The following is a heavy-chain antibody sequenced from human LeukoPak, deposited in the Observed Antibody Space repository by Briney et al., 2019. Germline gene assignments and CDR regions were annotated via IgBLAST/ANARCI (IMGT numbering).Heavy chain of an antibody. J-gene: IGHJ3*02. CDR3: ARDLGRWFHAFDI. D-gene: IGHD3-10*01. V-gene: IGHV1-69*05. Sequence: SVKVSCKASGGTFSSYAISWVRQAPGQGLEWMGGIIPIFGTANYAQKFQGRVTITTDESTSTAYMELSSLRSEDTAVYYCARDLGRWFHAFDIWGQGTMVTVSS. CDR1: GGTFSSYA. CDR2: IIPIFGTA.